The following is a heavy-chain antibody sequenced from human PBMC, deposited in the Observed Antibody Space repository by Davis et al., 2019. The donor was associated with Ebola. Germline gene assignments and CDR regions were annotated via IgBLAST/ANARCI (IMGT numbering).Heavy chain of an antibody. CDR1: GDSISSHYHY. CDR3: ALEGAVADNWFDP. J-gene: IGHJ5*02. D-gene: IGHD6-19*01. V-gene: IGHV4-30-4*01. CDR2: INTNGIT. Sequence: MPSETLSLTCTVSGDSISSHYHYWSWIRQPPGKGLEWIGYINTNGITYYNPSLKSRLMMSLDTSKDQFSLRLGSVTAADTAVYYCALEGAVADNWFDPWGQGTLVTVSS.